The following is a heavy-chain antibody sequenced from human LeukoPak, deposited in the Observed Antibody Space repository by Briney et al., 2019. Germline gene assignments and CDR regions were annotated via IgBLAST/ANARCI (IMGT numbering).Heavy chain of an antibody. CDR1: GGSISSYY. Sequence: SETLSPTCTVSGGSISSYYWSWIRQPPGKGLEWIGYIYYSGSTNYNPSLKSRVTISVDTSKNQFSLKLSSVTAADTAVYYCARCDKAAAGTLWFDPWGQGTLVTVSS. V-gene: IGHV4-59*01. CDR3: ARCDKAAAGTLWFDP. J-gene: IGHJ5*02. CDR2: IYYSGST. D-gene: IGHD6-13*01.